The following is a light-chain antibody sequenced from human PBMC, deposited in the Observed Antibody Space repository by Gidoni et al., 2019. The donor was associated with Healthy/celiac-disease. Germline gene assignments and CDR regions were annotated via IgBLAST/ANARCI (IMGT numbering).Light chain of an antibody. Sequence: EMVLTQSPGTLSLSPGERATLSCRASQSVSSSYLAWYQQKPGQAPRLLIYGASSRATGIPDRFSGSGSVTDFTLTISRLEPEDLAVYYCPQYGSSPPFTFGPGTKVDIK. CDR3: PQYGSSPPFT. CDR1: QSVSSSY. J-gene: IGKJ3*01. V-gene: IGKV3-20*01. CDR2: GAS.